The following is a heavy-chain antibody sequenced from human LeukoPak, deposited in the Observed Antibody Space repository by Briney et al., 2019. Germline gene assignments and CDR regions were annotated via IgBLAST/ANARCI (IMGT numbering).Heavy chain of an antibody. CDR3: AKGTESGWYAYFDY. Sequence: GGSLRLSCAASVFTFSSYGLHWVRQAPGKGLEWVAFIRYDGSNKYYADSVKGRFTISRDNSKNTLYLQMNSLRVEDTAVYYCAKGTESGWYAYFDYWGQGTLVTVSS. V-gene: IGHV3-30*02. J-gene: IGHJ4*02. D-gene: IGHD6-19*01. CDR2: IRYDGSNK. CDR1: VFTFSSYG.